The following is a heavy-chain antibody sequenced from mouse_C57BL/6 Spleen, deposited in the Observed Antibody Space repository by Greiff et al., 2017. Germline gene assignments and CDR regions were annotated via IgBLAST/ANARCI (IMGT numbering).Heavy chain of an antibody. V-gene: IGHV1-42*01. D-gene: IGHD2-5*01. CDR2: INPSTGGT. Sequence: EVQLQQSGPELVKPGASVKISCKASGYSFTGYYMNWVKQSPEKSLEWIGEINPSTGGTTYNQKFKAKATLTVDKSSSTAYIQLKSLTSEDSAVYYCARAYYSNSRWVAYWGQGTLVTVSA. J-gene: IGHJ3*01. CDR1: GYSFTGYY. CDR3: ARAYYSNSRWVAY.